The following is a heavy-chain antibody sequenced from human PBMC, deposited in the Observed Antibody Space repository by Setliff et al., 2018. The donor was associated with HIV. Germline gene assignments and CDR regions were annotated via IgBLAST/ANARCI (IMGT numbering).Heavy chain of an antibody. CDR1: GFTFSSYG. CDR3: AKTPSSGWYSLYLDY. D-gene: IGHD6-19*01. Sequence: GGSLRLSCAASGFTFSSYGMHWVRQAPGKGLEWVAFIRYDGSNKYYADSVKGRFTISRDNSKNTRYLQMNSLRAEDTAVYYCAKTPSSGWYSLYLDYWGQGTLVTVSS. J-gene: IGHJ4*02. CDR2: IRYDGSNK. V-gene: IGHV3-30*02.